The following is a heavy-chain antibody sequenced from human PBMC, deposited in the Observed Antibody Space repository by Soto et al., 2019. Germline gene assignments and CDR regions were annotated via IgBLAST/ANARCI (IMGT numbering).Heavy chain of an antibody. J-gene: IGHJ4*02. CDR3: VRDPQRNYY. D-gene: IGHD6-25*01. CDR2: LSANSGNT. Sequence: QVQLVQSGPEVKKPGASVQVSCKASGYSFTSYGVSWVRQAPGQGLEWMGWLSANSGNTDYAQKFRGRVTMTTETSTSTGYMDLGSMRSDDTAVYYCVRDPQRNYYWGPGNLVNVSS. V-gene: IGHV1-18*04. CDR1: GYSFTSYG.